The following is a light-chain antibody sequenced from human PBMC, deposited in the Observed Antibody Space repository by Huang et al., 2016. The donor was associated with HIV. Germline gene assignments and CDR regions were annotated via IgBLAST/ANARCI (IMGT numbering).Light chain of an antibody. Sequence: DIVMTQSPDSLTVSLGERATINCKSSQSVLYSSNSKNYLAWYQQIPGQPPKLLMYLASTRESGVPDRFNGSGAGTDFTLAISSVQAEDVAVYYCQQYSSTPWTFGQGTKVEIK. J-gene: IGKJ1*01. CDR2: LAS. CDR3: QQYSSTPWT. CDR1: QSVLYSSNSKNY. V-gene: IGKV4-1*01.